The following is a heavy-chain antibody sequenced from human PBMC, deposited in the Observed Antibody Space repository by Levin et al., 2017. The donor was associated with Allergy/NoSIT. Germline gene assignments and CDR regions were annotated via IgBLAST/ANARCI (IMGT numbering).Heavy chain of an antibody. CDR3: AKDRHDSSGYPYFQH. J-gene: IGHJ1*01. D-gene: IGHD3-22*01. CDR1: GFTFDDYT. CDR2: ISWDGGST. V-gene: IGHV3-43*01. Sequence: GESLKISCAASGFTFDDYTMHWVRQAPGKGLEWVSLISWDGGSTYYADSVKGRFTISRDNSKNSLYLQMNSLRTEDTALYYCAKDRHDSSGYPYFQHRGQGTLVTVSS.